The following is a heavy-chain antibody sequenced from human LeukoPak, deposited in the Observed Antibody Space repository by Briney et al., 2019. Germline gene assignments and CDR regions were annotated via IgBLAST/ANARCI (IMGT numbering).Heavy chain of an antibody. D-gene: IGHD3-10*01. J-gene: IGHJ4*02. CDR3: ARRSMVRGVPTVRLWYFDY. CDR2: IYYSGST. Sequence: PSETLSLTCTVSGGSISSYYWSWIRQPPGKGLEWIGYIYYSGSTNYNPSLKSRVTISVDTSKNQFSLKLSSVTAADTAVYYCARRSMVRGVPTVRLWYFDYWGQGTLVTVSS. CDR1: GGSISSYY. V-gene: IGHV4-59*12.